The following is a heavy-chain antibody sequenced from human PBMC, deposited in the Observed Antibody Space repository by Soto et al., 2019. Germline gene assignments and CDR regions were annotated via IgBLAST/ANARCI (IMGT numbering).Heavy chain of an antibody. D-gene: IGHD2-2*01. CDR1: GFTFSSYG. Sequence: QVQLVESGGGVVQPGRSLRLSCAASGFTFSSYGMHWVRQAPGKGLEWVAVIWYDGSNKYYADSVKGRFTISRDNSKNTLYLQMNSLRAEDTAVYYCARDLGGCSSTSCYFRLTWYYYYGMDVWGQGTTVTVSS. J-gene: IGHJ6*02. V-gene: IGHV3-33*01. CDR2: IWYDGSNK. CDR3: ARDLGGCSSTSCYFRLTWYYYYGMDV.